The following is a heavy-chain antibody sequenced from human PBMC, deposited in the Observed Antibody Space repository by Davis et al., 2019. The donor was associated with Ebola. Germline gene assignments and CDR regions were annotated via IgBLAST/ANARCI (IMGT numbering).Heavy chain of an antibody. CDR3: AKSPWSGSFDY. CDR2: ISSDSDYI. V-gene: IGHV3-21*01. J-gene: IGHJ4*02. CDR1: GFTFSTYS. Sequence: GGSLRLSCAASGFTFSTYSMSWVRQAPGKALEWVSSISSDSDYIYYADSAKGRFTISRDNAKNSLFLQMDSLRAEDTAVYYCAKSPWSGSFDYWGQGTPVTVSS. D-gene: IGHD1-26*01.